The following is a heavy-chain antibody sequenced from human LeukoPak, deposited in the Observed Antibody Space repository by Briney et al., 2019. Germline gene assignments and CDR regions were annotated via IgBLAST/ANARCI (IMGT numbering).Heavy chain of an antibody. CDR1: GFTFSSYN. V-gene: IGHV3-23*01. J-gene: IGHJ4*02. CDR3: AKASGSGSFDY. D-gene: IGHD3-10*01. Sequence: GGSLRLSCAASGFTFSSYNMNWVRQAPGKGLEWVSGISGSGGSTHYADSVKGRFTISRDNSKNTLYLQMNSLRAEDTAVYYCAKASGSGSFDYWGQGTLVTVSS. CDR2: ISGSGGST.